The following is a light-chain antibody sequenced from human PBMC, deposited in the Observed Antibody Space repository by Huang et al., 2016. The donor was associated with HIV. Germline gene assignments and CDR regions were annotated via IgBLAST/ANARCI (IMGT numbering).Light chain of an antibody. CDR3: QLRSTWPGDT. Sequence: EIVLTQSPATLSLSPGERATLSCRASQTVRSYLAWYQQKPGQAPRLLIYDASNRATGIPARFSGSGSGTYFTLTISSLEPEDFAVYYCQLRSTWPGDTFGGGTKVEIK. CDR1: QTVRSY. V-gene: IGKV3-11*01. J-gene: IGKJ4*01. CDR2: DAS.